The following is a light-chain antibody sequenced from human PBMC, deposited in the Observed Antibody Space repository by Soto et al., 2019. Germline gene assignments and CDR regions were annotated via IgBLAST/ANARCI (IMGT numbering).Light chain of an antibody. CDR1: SSDVGGYNF. CDR2: EVT. Sequence: QSALTQPPSASGSPGQSVTISCTGTSSDVGGYNFVSWFQQYPGKAPKLIIFEVTKRPSEVPDRFSGSKSGNTASLTVSGRRTEDEADYYFASYAGRDPYVFGTGTKLTVL. CDR3: ASYAGRDPYV. J-gene: IGLJ1*01. V-gene: IGLV2-8*01.